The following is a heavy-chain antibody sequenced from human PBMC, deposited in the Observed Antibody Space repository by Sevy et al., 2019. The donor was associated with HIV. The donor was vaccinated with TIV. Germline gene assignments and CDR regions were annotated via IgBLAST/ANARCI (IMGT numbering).Heavy chain of an antibody. V-gene: IGHV1-2*06. D-gene: IGHD2-2*01. CDR1: GYTFTDYY. CDR3: PRDPMPPNPAGMDV. CDR2: INPNSGDT. Sequence: ASVKVCCKASGYTFTDYYMHWVRQAPGQGLEWMGRINPNSGDTNFVQKFQGRVTMTRDTSISTAYMELSRLTSDDTAVYYRPRDPMPPNPAGMDVWGQGATVTVS. J-gene: IGHJ6*02.